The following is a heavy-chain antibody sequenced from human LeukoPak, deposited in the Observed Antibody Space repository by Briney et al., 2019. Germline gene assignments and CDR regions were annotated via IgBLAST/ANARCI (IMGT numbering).Heavy chain of an antibody. CDR1: GGSISGYY. D-gene: IGHD5-12*01. CDR2: IYYSGST. V-gene: IGHV4-59*01. J-gene: IGHJ4*02. Sequence: SETLSLTCTVSGGSISGYYWSWIRQPPGKGLEWIGYIYYSGSTNYNPSLKSRVTISVDTSKNQFSLKLSSVTAADTAVYYCTRGSGGYFFDYWGQGTLVTVSS. CDR3: TRGSGGYFFDY.